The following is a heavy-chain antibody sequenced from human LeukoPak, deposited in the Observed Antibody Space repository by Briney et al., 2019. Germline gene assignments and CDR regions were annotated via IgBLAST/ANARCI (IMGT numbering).Heavy chain of an antibody. Sequence: SQTLSLTCAVSGASIDAAGYSWNWIRQAPGKDLEWVGNIYHGGRTSYKSSLKSRVTISVDTSKNHFSLKLTSVTAADTAVYYCARTFQAPSYGDSDSRTKYPYSMDVWGQGTMVAVSS. CDR1: GASIDAAGYS. CDR3: ARTFQAPSYGDSDSRTKYPYSMDV. D-gene: IGHD4-17*01. V-gene: IGHV4-30-2*01. J-gene: IGHJ6*02. CDR2: IYHGGRT.